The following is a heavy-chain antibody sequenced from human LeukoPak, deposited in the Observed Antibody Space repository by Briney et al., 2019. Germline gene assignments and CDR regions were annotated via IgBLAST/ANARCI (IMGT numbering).Heavy chain of an antibody. CDR3: ARDLGTATLTSKAAFDI. Sequence: SVKVSCKASGGTFSSDAISWVRQAPGRGLEWMGGIIPLFGTTNYAQKFQGRVTMTRDTPTSTVYMELSSLRSEDTAVYYCARDLGTATLTSKAAFDIWGQGAMVTVSS. CDR2: IIPLFGTT. V-gene: IGHV1-69*05. CDR1: GGTFSSDA. J-gene: IGHJ3*02. D-gene: IGHD4-17*01.